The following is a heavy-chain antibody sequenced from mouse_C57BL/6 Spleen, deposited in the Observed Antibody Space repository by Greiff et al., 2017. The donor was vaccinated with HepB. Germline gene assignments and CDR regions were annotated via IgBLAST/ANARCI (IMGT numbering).Heavy chain of an antibody. CDR2: INPSTGGT. J-gene: IGHJ2*01. V-gene: IGHV1-42*01. D-gene: IGHD3-2*02. Sequence: VQLKQSGPELVKPGSSVKISCKASGYSFTGYYMNWVKQSPEKSLEWIGEINPSTGGTTYNQKFKAKATLTVDKSSSTAYMQLKSLTSEDSAVYYCARGGAQAFDYWGQGTTLTVSS. CDR1: GYSFTGYY. CDR3: ARGGAQAFDY.